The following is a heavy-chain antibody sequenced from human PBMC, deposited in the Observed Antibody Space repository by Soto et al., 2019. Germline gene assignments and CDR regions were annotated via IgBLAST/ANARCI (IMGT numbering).Heavy chain of an antibody. D-gene: IGHD3-3*01. CDR3: ARGFAIFGVVDYYFDY. CDR2: IYYSGST. V-gene: IGHV4-59*01. Sequence: PSETLSLTCTVSGGSISSYYWSWIRQPPGKGLEWIGYIYYSGSTNYNPSLKSRVTISVDTSKNQFSLKLSSVTAADTAVYYCARGFAIFGVVDYYFDYWGQGTRVTVSS. J-gene: IGHJ4*02. CDR1: GGSISSYY.